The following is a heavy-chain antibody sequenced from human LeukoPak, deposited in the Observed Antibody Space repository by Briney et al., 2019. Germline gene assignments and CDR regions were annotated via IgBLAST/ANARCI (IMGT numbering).Heavy chain of an antibody. CDR3: ARDALPCSSTSCPLAS. CDR1: GYTFTSYG. D-gene: IGHD2-2*01. Sequence: ASVKVSCKASGYTFTSYGISWVRQAPGQGLEWMGWISAYNGNTNYAQKLQGRVTMTTDTSTSTAYMELRSLRSDDTAVYYCARDALPCSSTSCPLASWGQGTLVTVSS. V-gene: IGHV1-18*01. J-gene: IGHJ5*01. CDR2: ISAYNGNT.